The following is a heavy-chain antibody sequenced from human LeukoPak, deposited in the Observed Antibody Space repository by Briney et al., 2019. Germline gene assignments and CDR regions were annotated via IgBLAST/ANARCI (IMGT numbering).Heavy chain of an antibody. CDR1: GFTFSSYW. D-gene: IGHD3-22*01. Sequence: GGSLRLSCAASGFTFSSYWMSWVRQAPGKGLEWVANIKQDGSEKYYVDSVKGRFTISRDNAKNSLYLQMNSLRAEDTAVYYCASQPEGYYYPEYFQHWGQGTLVTVSS. V-gene: IGHV3-7*01. CDR2: IKQDGSEK. J-gene: IGHJ1*01. CDR3: ASQPEGYYYPEYFQH.